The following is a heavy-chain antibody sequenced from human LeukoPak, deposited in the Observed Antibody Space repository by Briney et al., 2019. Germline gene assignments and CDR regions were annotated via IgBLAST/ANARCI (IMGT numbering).Heavy chain of an antibody. CDR3: ATDQVYYYDSSGYSNFDY. CDR1: GYTLTELS. V-gene: IGHV1-24*01. J-gene: IGHJ4*03. Sequence: ASVKVSCKVSGYTLTELSMHWVRQAPGKGLEWMGGFDPEDGETIYAQKFQGRVTMTEDTSTDTAYMELSSLRSEDTAVYYCATDQVYYYDSSGYSNFDYWGQGTTVTVSS. CDR2: FDPEDGET. D-gene: IGHD3-22*01.